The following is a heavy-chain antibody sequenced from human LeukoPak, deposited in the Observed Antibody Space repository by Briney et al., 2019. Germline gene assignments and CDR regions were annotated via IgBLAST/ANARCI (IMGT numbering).Heavy chain of an antibody. D-gene: IGHD6-13*01. CDR1: VFTFSRYW. CDR2: IKQDGIEK. Sequence: GGSLRLSCPPSVFTFSRYWLSWVGQAPGKGREGVANIKQDGIEKYYVDSVKSRFTIPSDNAKNSLYLQIHSLRAEDTAVYSCARAGSWYGEYFQHWGQGTLVTVSS. J-gene: IGHJ1*01. V-gene: IGHV3-7*01. CDR3: ARAGSWYGEYFQH.